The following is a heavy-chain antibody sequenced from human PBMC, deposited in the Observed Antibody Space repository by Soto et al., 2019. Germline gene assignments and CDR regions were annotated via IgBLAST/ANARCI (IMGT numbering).Heavy chain of an antibody. CDR2: ISYDGSNK. J-gene: IGHJ4*02. CDR1: GFTFSSYG. V-gene: IGHV3-30*18. CDR3: AKAVSCSSTNCASATYYFDY. Sequence: PGGSLRLSCAASGFTFSSYGMHWVRQAPGKGLEWVAVISYDGSNKYYADSVKGRFTISRDNSKNTLYLQMNSLRAEDTAVYYCAKAVSCSSTNCASATYYFDYWGQGTLVTVSS. D-gene: IGHD2-2*01.